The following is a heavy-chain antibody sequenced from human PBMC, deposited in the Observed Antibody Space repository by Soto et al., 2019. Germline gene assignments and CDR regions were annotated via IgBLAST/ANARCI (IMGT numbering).Heavy chain of an antibody. CDR1: GGSISSYY. CDR2: IYYSGST. CDR3: ARGSGSYYFDY. D-gene: IGHD1-26*01. J-gene: IGHJ4*02. V-gene: IGHV4-59*01. Sequence: SETLSLTCTVSGGSISSYYWSWIWQPPGKGLEWIGYIYYSGSTNYNPSLKSRVTISVDTSKNQFSLKLSSVTAADTAVYYCARGSGSYYFDYWGQGTLVTVSS.